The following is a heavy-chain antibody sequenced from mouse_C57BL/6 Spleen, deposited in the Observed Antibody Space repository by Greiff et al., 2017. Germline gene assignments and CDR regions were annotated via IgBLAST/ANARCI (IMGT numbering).Heavy chain of an antibody. V-gene: IGHV15-2*01. CDR3: ARSGGQLRLPFAY. Sequence: VQLQESGSELRSPGSSVKLSCKDFDSEVFPIAYMSWVRQKPGHGFEWIGGILPSIGRTIYGEKFEDKATLDADTLSNTAYLELNSLTSEDSAIYYCARSGGQLRLPFAYWGQGTLVTVSA. CDR1: DSEVFPIAY. D-gene: IGHD3-2*02. J-gene: IGHJ3*01. CDR2: ILPSIGRT.